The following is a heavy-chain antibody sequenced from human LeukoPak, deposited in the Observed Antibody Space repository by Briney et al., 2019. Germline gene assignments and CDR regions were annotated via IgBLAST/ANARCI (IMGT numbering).Heavy chain of an antibody. CDR3: TRLLDYNGYYYGAFDY. CDR2: IRTKTNNFAT. V-gene: IGHV3-73*01. Sequence: GGSLKLSCAASGFTFSASAMHWVRQASGQGLEWVGRIRTKTNNFATAYAASVKGRFTVSRDDSKNTAYLQMNSLKTEDTAVYYCTRLLDYNGYYYGAFDYWGQGTLVTVSS. D-gene: IGHD3-22*01. CDR1: GFTFSASA. J-gene: IGHJ4*02.